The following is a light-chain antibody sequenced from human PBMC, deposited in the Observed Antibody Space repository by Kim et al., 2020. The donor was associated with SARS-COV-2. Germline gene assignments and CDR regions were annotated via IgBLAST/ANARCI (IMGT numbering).Light chain of an antibody. J-gene: IGLJ3*02. CDR3: GTWDNSLSAWV. CDR1: SSNIGDNF. CDR2: DTS. V-gene: IGLV1-51*01. Sequence: GQKVSIPCHGSSSNIGDNFISWYQHVPGTAPKLLIYDTSRRPSGISDRFSGSKSGTAATLVITGLQTGDEADYHCGTWDNSLSAWVFGGGTQLTVL.